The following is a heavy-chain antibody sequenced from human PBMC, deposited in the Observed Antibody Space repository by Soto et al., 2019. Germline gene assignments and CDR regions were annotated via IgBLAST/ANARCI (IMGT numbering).Heavy chain of an antibody. J-gene: IGHJ3*02. CDR1: GYSFTSYW. CDR2: IFPGDSDT. CDR3: ARKYCITSTCERSRFAI. D-gene: IGHD2-2*01. V-gene: IGHV5-51*01. Sequence: PGESLKISCKTSGYSFTSYWIAWVRQMPGKGLEWMGIIFPGDSDTMYSPSFQGQVTISADKSITTAYLQWSSLKASDTAMYYCARKYCITSTCERSRFAIRGQRTIVPVSS.